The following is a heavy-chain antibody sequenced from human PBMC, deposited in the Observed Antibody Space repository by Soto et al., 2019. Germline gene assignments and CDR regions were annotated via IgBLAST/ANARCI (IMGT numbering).Heavy chain of an antibody. J-gene: IGHJ4*02. V-gene: IGHV3-9*01. CDR2: ISWHRDCI. Sequence: EAQLVESGGGLVQPGRSLRLSCAGSGFIFDDFAIHWVRQAPGKGLEWVSGISWHRDCIGYADSVKGRFTISRDNAKNSLYLQMNSLIVEDTALYYCTKVGGLYDFWSGPLHFDLWGQGTLVTVSS. D-gene: IGHD3-3*01. CDR3: TKVGGLYDFWSGPLHFDL. CDR1: GFIFDDFA.